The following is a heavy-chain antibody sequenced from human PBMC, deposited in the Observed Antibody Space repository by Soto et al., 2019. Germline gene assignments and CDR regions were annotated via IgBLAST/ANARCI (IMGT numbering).Heavy chain of an antibody. CDR3: ARDPGNPQQYNWFDP. CDR2: ISAYNGNT. J-gene: IGHJ5*02. CDR1: GYTFTSYG. Sequence: GASVKVSCKASGYTFTSYGISWVRQAPGQGLEWMGWISAYNGNTNYAQKLQGRVTMTTDTSTSTAYMELRSLRSDDTAVYYCARDPGNPQQYNWFDPWGQGTLVTVSS. V-gene: IGHV1-18*01.